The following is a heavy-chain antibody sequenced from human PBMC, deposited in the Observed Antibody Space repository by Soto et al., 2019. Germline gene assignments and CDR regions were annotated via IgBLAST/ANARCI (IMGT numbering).Heavy chain of an antibody. D-gene: IGHD2-15*01. Sequence: GGSLRLSCAASGFTFSSYAMHWVRQAPGKGLEWVAVISYDGSNKYYADSVKGRFTISRDNSKNTLYLQMNSLRAEDTAVYYCARELEGGYCSGGSCPSYYYYYGMDVWGQGTTVTV. V-gene: IGHV3-30-3*01. CDR1: GFTFSSYA. J-gene: IGHJ6*02. CDR2: ISYDGSNK. CDR3: ARELEGGYCSGGSCPSYYYYYGMDV.